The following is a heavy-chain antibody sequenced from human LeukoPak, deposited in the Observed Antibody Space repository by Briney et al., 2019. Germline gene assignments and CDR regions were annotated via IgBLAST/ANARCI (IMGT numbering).Heavy chain of an antibody. V-gene: IGHV1-69*13. CDR2: IIPIFGTA. D-gene: IGHD2-15*01. J-gene: IGHJ6*02. CDR1: GGTFSSYA. Sequence: SVTVSCTASGGTFSSYAISWVRQAPGQGLEWMGGIIPIFGTANYAQKFQGRVTITADESTSTAYMELSSLRSEDTAVYYCASPKTPLGGFRAYYGMDVWGQGTTVTVSS. CDR3: ASPKTPLGGFRAYYGMDV.